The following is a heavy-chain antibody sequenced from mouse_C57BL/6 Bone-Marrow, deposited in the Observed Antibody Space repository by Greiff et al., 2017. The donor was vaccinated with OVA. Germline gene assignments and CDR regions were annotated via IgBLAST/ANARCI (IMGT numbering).Heavy chain of an antibody. J-gene: IGHJ1*03. V-gene: IGHV1-82*01. CDR1: GYAFSSSW. CDR3: ARGDYYGTWYFDV. Sequence: QVQLQQSGPELVKPGASVKISCKASGYAFSSSWMNWVKQRPGKGLEWIGRIYPGDGDTNYNGKFKGKATLTADKSSSTAYMQLSSLTSEDSAVYCCARGDYYGTWYFDVWGTGTTVTVSS. CDR2: IYPGDGDT. D-gene: IGHD1-1*01.